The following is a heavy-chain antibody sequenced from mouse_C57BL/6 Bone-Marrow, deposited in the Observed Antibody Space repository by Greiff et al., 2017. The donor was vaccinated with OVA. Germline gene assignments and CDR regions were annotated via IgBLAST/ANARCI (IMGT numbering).Heavy chain of an antibody. D-gene: IGHD1-1*01. Sequence: QVQLQQPGAELVMPGASVKLSCKASGYTFTSYWMHWVKQRPGQGLEWIGEIDPSDSYTNYNQKFKGKSTLTVDKSSSTAYMQLNSLTSEDSAVYYCARPLLLRQAWFAYWGQGTLVTVSA. J-gene: IGHJ3*01. CDR1: GYTFTSYW. CDR3: ARPLLLRQAWFAY. CDR2: IDPSDSYT. V-gene: IGHV1-69*01.